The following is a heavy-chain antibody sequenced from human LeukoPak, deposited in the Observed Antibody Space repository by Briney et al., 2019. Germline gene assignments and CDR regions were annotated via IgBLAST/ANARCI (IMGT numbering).Heavy chain of an antibody. CDR2: ISGSGGST. CDR1: GFTFSSYG. J-gene: IGHJ4*02. D-gene: IGHD3-10*01. V-gene: IGHV3-23*01. CDR3: AKEKGLYYYGSGNLLDY. Sequence: GGTLRLSCAAPGFTFSSYGMSWVRQAPGKGLEWVSAISGSGGSTYYADSVKGRFTISRDNSKNTLYLQMNSLRAEDTAVYYCAKEKGLYYYGSGNLLDYWGQGTLVTVSS.